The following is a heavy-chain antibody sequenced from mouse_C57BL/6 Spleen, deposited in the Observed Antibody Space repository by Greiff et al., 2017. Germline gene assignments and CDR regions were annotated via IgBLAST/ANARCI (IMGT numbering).Heavy chain of an antibody. V-gene: IGHV1-55*01. CDR1: GYTFTSYW. CDR3: ARRSYYDYDGFDY. CDR2: IYPGSGST. Sequence: QVQLQQPGAELVKPGASVKMSCKASGYTFTSYWITWVKQRPGQGLEWIGDIYPGSGSTNYNEKFKSKATLTVDTSSSTAYMQLSSLTSEDAAVYYCARRSYYDYDGFDYWGQGTTLTVAS. J-gene: IGHJ2*01. D-gene: IGHD2-4*01.